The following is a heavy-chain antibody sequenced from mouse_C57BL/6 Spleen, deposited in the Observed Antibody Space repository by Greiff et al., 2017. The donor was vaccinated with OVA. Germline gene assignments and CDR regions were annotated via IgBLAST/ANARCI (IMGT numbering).Heavy chain of an antibody. Sequence: QVQLQQPGAELVKPGASVKLSCKASGYTFTSYWMQWVKQRPGQGLEWIGAIDPSDSYTNYNQKFNGKATLTVDTSSSTAYMQLSSLTSEDSAVYYCARSNSYFDYWGQGTTLTVSS. CDR1: GYTFTSYW. CDR3: ARSNSYFDY. J-gene: IGHJ2*01. D-gene: IGHD2-5*01. CDR2: IDPSDSYT. V-gene: IGHV1-50*01.